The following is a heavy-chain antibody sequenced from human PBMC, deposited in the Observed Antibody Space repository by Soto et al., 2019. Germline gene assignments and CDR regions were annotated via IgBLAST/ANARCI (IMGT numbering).Heavy chain of an antibody. J-gene: IGHJ4*02. D-gene: IGHD2-2*01. CDR3: AKDGVVVPAARALGY. CDR2: ISGSGGST. Sequence: EVQLLESGGGLVQPGGSLRLSCAASGFTFSSYAMSWVRQAPGKGLEWVSAISGSGGSTYYADSVKGRFTISRDNSKNTLYLQMTSLRAEDKAVYYCAKDGVVVPAARALGYWGQGTLVTVSS. V-gene: IGHV3-23*01. CDR1: GFTFSSYA.